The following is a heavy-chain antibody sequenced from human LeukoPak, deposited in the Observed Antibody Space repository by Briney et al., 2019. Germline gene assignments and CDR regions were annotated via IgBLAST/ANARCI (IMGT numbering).Heavy chain of an antibody. D-gene: IGHD5-12*01. V-gene: IGHV6-1*01. CDR3: AGGGYDAPFDY. CDR2: TYYRSKWCN. Sequence: SQTLSLTCAISGDSVSSNSVAWNWIRQSPSRGLEWLGRTYYRSKWCNDYAVSVKSRITTNPDTSKNQFSLQLNSVTPDDTAVYYCAGGGYDAPFDYWGQGTLVTVSS. J-gene: IGHJ4*02. CDR1: GDSVSSNSVA.